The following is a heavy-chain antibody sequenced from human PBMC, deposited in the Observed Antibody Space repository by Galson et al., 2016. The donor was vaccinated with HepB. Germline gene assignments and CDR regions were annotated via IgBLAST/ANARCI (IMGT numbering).Heavy chain of an antibody. V-gene: IGHV3-23*01. CDR1: EFTFGSYS. CDR3: AKDRGYDVLTGARRHNYYGMDV. CDR2: ISGSGGRT. J-gene: IGHJ6*02. D-gene: IGHD3-9*01. Sequence: LRLSCAASEFTFGSYSMSWVRQASGKGLEWVSGISGSGGRTYHADSVKGRFTISRDNSKNTLYLQMNSLRAEDTAVYYCAKDRGYDVLTGARRHNYYGMDVWGQGTTVTVSS.